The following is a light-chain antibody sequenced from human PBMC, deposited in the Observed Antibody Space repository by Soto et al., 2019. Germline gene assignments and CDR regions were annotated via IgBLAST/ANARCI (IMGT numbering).Light chain of an antibody. Sequence: EIVFTQSPSTLSLSPGERATLSCRASQSISSYLAWYQQKPGQAPRLLIYGASTRATGIPARFSGSGSVTEFTLTISSLQSEDFAVYYCQQYNNCPITFGQGTRLEIK. J-gene: IGKJ5*01. CDR2: GAS. V-gene: IGKV3D-15*01. CDR1: QSISSY. CDR3: QQYNNCPIT.